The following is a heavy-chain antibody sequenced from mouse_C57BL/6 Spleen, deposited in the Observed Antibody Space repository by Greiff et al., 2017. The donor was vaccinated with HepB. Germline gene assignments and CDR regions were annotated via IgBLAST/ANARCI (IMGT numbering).Heavy chain of an antibody. CDR1: GYTFTSYT. Sequence: VKLQQSGAELARPGASVKMSCKASGYTFTSYTMHWVKQRPGQGLEWIGYINPSSGYTKYNQKFKDKATLTADKSSSTAYMQLSSLTSEDSAVYYCAREEEGYSNYAFAYWGQGTLVTVSA. J-gene: IGHJ3*01. V-gene: IGHV1-4*01. D-gene: IGHD2-5*01. CDR2: INPSSGYT. CDR3: AREEEGYSNYAFAY.